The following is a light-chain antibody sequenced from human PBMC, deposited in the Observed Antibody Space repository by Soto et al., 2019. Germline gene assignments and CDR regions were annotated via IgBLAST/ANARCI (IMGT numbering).Light chain of an antibody. Sequence: DIQLTQSPSSLSASVGDKVTITCRASQSIRSYLNWVQQKPGKAPKLLIYDASSLQTGVPSRFSGSGSGPDFSLTISSLQPEDFATYYCQQSYSTPPWTFGQGTKVEIK. CDR3: QQSYSTPPWT. CDR2: DAS. V-gene: IGKV1-39*01. CDR1: QSIRSY. J-gene: IGKJ1*01.